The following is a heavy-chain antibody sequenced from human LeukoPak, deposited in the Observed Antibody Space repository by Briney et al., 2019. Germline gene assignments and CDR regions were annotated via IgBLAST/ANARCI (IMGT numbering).Heavy chain of an antibody. D-gene: IGHD2-2*01. Sequence: GGSLRLSCAASGFTFSSYGIHWVRQAPGKGLEWVAVIWYDGSNKYYADSVKGRFTISRDNSKSTLYLQMNSLRAEDTAVYYCARDHGSVRPSPFVVVPAALDYWGQGTLVTVSS. CDR2: IWYDGSNK. J-gene: IGHJ4*02. CDR3: ARDHGSVRPSPFVVVPAALDY. V-gene: IGHV3-33*01. CDR1: GFTFSSYG.